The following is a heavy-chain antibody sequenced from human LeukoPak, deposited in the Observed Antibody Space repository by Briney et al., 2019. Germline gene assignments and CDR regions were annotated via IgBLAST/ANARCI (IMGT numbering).Heavy chain of an antibody. CDR3: ARDRIDY. Sequence: GGSLRLSCAAPGFTFSSYEMNWVRQAPGKGLEWVSDIISSGSTIYYADSVKGQFTISRDNAKNSLYLQMNSLRAEDTAVYYCARDRIDYWGQGTLVTVSS. CDR1: GFTFSSYE. V-gene: IGHV3-48*03. J-gene: IGHJ4*02. CDR2: IISSGSTI.